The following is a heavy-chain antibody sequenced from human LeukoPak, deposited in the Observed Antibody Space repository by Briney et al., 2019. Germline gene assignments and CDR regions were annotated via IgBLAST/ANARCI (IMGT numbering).Heavy chain of an antibody. J-gene: IGHJ6*04. CDR2: ISYDGSNK. Sequence: GRSLRLSCAASGFTFSSYAMPWVRQAPGKGLEWVAVISYDGSNKYYADSVKGRFTISRDNSKNTLYLQMNSLRAEDTAVYYCAREGYCSGGSCYHYYYGMDVWGKGTTVTVSS. CDR3: AREGYCSGGSCYHYYYGMDV. D-gene: IGHD2-15*01. CDR1: GFTFSSYA. V-gene: IGHV3-30*04.